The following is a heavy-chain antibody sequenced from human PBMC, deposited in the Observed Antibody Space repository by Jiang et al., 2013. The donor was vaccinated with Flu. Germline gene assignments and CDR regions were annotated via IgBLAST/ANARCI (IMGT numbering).Heavy chain of an antibody. CDR2: VHYSGST. Sequence: GPGLVKPSETLSLTCTVSGGSISGYFWTWIRQAPGRGLQWIGYVHYSGSTNFNSSLKSRVTISVDTSKNQFSLKLNSVTAADAAVYYCARLDSSSWTIDYVGPGNPGHRLL. CDR3: ARLDSSSWTIDY. D-gene: IGHD6-13*01. V-gene: IGHV4-59*08. J-gene: IGHJ4*02. CDR1: GGSISGYF.